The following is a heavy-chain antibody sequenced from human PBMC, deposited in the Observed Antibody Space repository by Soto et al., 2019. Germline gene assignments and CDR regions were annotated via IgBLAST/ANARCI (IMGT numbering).Heavy chain of an antibody. CDR3: ARDPLYYDSSGPLDY. Sequence: GGSLRLSCAASGFTFSNYAMSWVRQAPGKGLEWVSAISGSGSSTYYADSVKGRFTISRDNSKNTLYLQMNSLRAEDTAVYYCARDPLYYDSSGPLDYWGQGTLVTVSS. V-gene: IGHV3-23*01. CDR2: ISGSGSST. J-gene: IGHJ4*02. CDR1: GFTFSNYA. D-gene: IGHD3-22*01.